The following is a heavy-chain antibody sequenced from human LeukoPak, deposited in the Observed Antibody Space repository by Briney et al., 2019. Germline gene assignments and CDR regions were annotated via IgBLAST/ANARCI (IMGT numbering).Heavy chain of an antibody. CDR1: GGSISSYY. V-gene: IGHV4-4*07. J-gene: IGHJ5*02. Sequence: SETLSLTCTVSGGSISSYYWSWIRQPAGKGLEWIGRIYTSGSTNYNPSLKSRVTISVHTSKNQFSLKLSSVTAADTAVYYCARLTGYSSESWFDPWGQGTLVTVSS. D-gene: IGHD3-9*01. CDR2: IYTSGST. CDR3: ARLTGYSSESWFDP.